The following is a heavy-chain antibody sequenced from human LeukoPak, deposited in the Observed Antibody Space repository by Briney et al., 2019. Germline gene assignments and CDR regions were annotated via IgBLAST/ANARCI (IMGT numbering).Heavy chain of an antibody. J-gene: IGHJ4*02. CDR2: ILYEGSKK. CDR3: ARAEDSTSWPLDH. CDR1: GFTFGSYA. V-gene: IGHV3-30-3*01. Sequence: PGGSLRLSCAASGFTFGSYAMHWVRQAPGKGLEWVATILYEGSKKYHADSVKGRFTISRDNSDNILYLQMSSLRPEDTALYYCARAEDSTSWPLDHWGQGTLVTVSS. D-gene: IGHD2-2*01.